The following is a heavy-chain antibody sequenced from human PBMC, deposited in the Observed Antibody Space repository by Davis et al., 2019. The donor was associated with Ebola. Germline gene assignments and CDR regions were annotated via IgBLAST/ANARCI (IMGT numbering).Heavy chain of an antibody. Sequence: GESLKISCVVSGFTFNNHGMSWVRQAPGKGLERVSIISGRGTTIYYADSVKGRFTISRDNSRDTLFLQMNNLRADDTAVYYCAKAGGISGWYYFDYWGQGTLVTVAS. CDR2: ISGRGTTI. CDR3: AKAGGISGWYYFDY. V-gene: IGHV3-23*01. CDR1: GFTFNNHG. J-gene: IGHJ4*02. D-gene: IGHD6-19*01.